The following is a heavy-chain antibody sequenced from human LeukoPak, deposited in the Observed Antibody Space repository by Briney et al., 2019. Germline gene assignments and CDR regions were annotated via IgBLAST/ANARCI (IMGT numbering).Heavy chain of an antibody. V-gene: IGHV1-18*01. CDR1: GYTFTHHG. D-gene: IGHD6-19*01. CDR3: ARDPSNSSGRNQYFDL. J-gene: IGHJ2*01. Sequence: ASVKVSCKASGYTFTHHGVTWVRQAPGQGLEWMGWISAYNGDTKYAQKVQGRVTLTTDTSTNTAYLEMRSLRYDDTAGYYCARDPSNSSGRNQYFDLWGRGTLVTVSS. CDR2: ISAYNGDT.